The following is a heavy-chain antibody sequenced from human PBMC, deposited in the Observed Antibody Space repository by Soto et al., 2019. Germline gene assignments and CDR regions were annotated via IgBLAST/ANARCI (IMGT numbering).Heavy chain of an antibody. J-gene: IGHJ4*02. D-gene: IGHD6-19*01. V-gene: IGHV3-21*01. CDR1: GFTFSSYS. Sequence: GGSLRLSCAASGFTFSSYSMNWVRQAPGKGLEWVSSISSSSSYIYYADSVKGRFTISRDNAKNSLYLQMNSLRAEDTAVYYCASDFEIVAGTDYWGQGTLVTVSS. CDR2: ISSSSSYI. CDR3: ASDFEIVAGTDY.